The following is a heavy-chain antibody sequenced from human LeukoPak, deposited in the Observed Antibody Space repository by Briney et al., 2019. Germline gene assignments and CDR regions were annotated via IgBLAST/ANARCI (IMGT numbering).Heavy chain of an antibody. V-gene: IGHV1-2*04. J-gene: IGHJ5*02. CDR2: INPNSGGT. CDR1: GYTFTGHY. CDR3: ARAKPLALVAVAGRGGGWWFDP. Sequence: ASVKVSCKASGYTFTGHYMHWVRQAPGQGLEWMGWINPNSGGTNYAQKFQGWVTMTRDTSISTAYMELSRLRSDDTAVYYCARAKPLALVAVAGRGGGWWFDPWGQGTLVTVSS. D-gene: IGHD6-19*01.